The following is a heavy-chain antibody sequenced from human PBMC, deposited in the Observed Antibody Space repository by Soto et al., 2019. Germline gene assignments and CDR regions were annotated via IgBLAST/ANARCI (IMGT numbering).Heavy chain of an antibody. D-gene: IGHD5-18*01. Sequence: PSETLSLTCTVSGGSISSSSYYWGWIRQPPGKEQEWIGSIYYSGSTYYNPSLKSRVTISVDTSKNQIYLKLSSVTAADTAVYYCTCIFSGGYGYGFYYYGMDVWGQGTTVT. J-gene: IGHJ6*02. V-gene: IGHV4-39*01. CDR3: TCIFSGGYGYGFYYYGMDV. CDR1: GGSISSSSYY. CDR2: IYYSGST.